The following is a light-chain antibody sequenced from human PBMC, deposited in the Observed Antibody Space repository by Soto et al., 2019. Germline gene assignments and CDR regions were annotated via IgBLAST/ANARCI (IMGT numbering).Light chain of an antibody. CDR2: GAS. J-gene: IGKJ2*01. CDR3: QQYNKWPLMYT. V-gene: IGKV3-15*01. Sequence: EIVMTQSPATLSVSPGERATLSCRASQSVSSNLAWYQQKPGQAPRLLIYGASTRATGIPARFSGSGSGTEFTLTISSLQSEDFAVYYCQQYNKWPLMYTFGHGTKLEIK. CDR1: QSVSSN.